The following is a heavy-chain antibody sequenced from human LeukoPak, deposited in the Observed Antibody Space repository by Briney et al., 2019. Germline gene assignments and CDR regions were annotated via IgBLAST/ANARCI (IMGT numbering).Heavy chain of an antibody. CDR2: IYTSGST. V-gene: IGHV4-4*07. J-gene: IGHJ4*02. D-gene: IGHD3-16*02. CDR1: GGSISSYY. Sequence: SETLSLTCTVSGGSISSYYWSWIRQPAGKGLEWIGRIYTSGSTNYSPSLKSRVTMSVDTSKNQFSLKLSSVTAADTAVYYCARDPISYAFGGVIDDYWGQGTLVTVSS. CDR3: ARDPISYAFGGVIDDY.